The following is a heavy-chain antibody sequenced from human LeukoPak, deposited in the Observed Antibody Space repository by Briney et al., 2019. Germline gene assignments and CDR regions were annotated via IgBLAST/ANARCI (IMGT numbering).Heavy chain of an antibody. CDR2: ISSSSSYI. J-gene: IGHJ6*02. CDR3: ARDSDSYYYGMDG. CDR1: GFTFSSYS. D-gene: IGHD3-22*01. Sequence: GGSLRLSCAASGFTFSSYSMNWVRQAPGKGLEWVSSISSSSSYIYYADSVKGRFTISRDNAKNSLYLQMNSLRAEDTAVYYCARDSDSYYYGMDGWGQGTTVTVSS. V-gene: IGHV3-21*01.